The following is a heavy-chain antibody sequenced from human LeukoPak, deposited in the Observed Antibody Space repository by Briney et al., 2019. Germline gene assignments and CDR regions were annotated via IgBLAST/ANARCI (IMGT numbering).Heavy chain of an antibody. CDR1: GFNFSPYC. CDR3: TRDADGNFDY. J-gene: IGHJ4*02. Sequence: PGGSLRLSCAASGFNFSPYCMNWVRQAPGKGLEWVSYISSGSTLTHYADSVRGRFTISRDDAENSLYLNMNSLTAEDTAVYYCTRDADGNFDYWGQGTLVTVSS. D-gene: IGHD4-17*01. V-gene: IGHV3-21*05. CDR2: ISSGSTLT.